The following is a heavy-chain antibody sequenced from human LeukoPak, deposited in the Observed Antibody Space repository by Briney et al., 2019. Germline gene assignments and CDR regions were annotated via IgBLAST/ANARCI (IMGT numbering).Heavy chain of an antibody. CDR2: IWYDGSNK. V-gene: IGHV3-33*01. CDR3: ARDEGEAYYDFWSGYYTDYGMDV. Sequence: QSGGSLRLSCAASGFTFSSYGMHWVRQAPGKGLEWVAVIWYDGSNKYYADSVKGRFTISRDNSKNTLYLQMNSLRAEDTAVYYCARDEGEAYYDFWSGYYTDYGMDVWGQGTTVTVSS. J-gene: IGHJ6*02. D-gene: IGHD3-3*01. CDR1: GFTFSSYG.